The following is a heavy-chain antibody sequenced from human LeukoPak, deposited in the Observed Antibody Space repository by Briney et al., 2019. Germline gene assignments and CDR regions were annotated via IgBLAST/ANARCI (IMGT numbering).Heavy chain of an antibody. CDR1: GFTVSSNY. V-gene: IGHV3-53*01. Sequence: GGSLRLSCAASGFTVSSNYMSWVRQAPGKGLEWVSVIYSGGSTYYADSVKGRFAISRDNSKNTLYLQMNSLRAEDTAVYYCARGELLYYGMDVWGQGTTVTVSS. CDR3: ARGELLYYGMDV. J-gene: IGHJ6*02. CDR2: IYSGGST. D-gene: IGHD1-26*01.